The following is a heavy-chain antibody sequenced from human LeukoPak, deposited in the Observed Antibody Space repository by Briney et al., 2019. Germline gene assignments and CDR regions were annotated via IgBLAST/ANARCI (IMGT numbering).Heavy chain of an antibody. V-gene: IGHV3-33*01. CDR1: GFTFNNYG. Sequence: PGRSLRLSCTASGFTFNNYGMHWVRQAPGKGLEWVAVIWYDGSNKYYADSVKGRFTISRDNSKNTLYLQMNSLRAEDTAVYYCARGVRYSSCYLDYWGQGTLVTVSS. CDR2: IWYDGSNK. J-gene: IGHJ4*02. D-gene: IGHD6-19*01. CDR3: ARGVRYSSCYLDY.